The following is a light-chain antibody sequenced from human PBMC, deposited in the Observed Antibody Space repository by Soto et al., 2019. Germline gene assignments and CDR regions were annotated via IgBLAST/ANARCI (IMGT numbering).Light chain of an antibody. CDR2: GAS. V-gene: IGKV3-20*01. Sequence: EIVLTQSPGTLSLSPGERATLSCRASQSISSGYLAWYQQKPGQAPRLLIYGASSRATGIPDRFSGSGSETDFTLTISRLEPEDFALYYCQHYYGTSPITFGQGTRLEIK. J-gene: IGKJ5*01. CDR3: QHYYGTSPIT. CDR1: QSISSGY.